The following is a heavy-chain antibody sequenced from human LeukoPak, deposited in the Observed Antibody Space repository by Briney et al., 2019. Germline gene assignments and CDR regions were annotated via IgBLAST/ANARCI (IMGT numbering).Heavy chain of an antibody. D-gene: IGHD6-13*01. CDR3: ARTGSGSWTFSYYFDY. V-gene: IGHV1-18*01. J-gene: IGHJ4*02. Sequence: ASVKVSCKASGYTFTSHGTSWVRQAPGQGLEWMGWVSAYNGNTNYAQKFQGRVTMTTDTSTSTAYMELRSLRSDDTAVYYCARTGSGSWTFSYYFDYWGQGTLVTVSS. CDR1: GYTFTSHG. CDR2: VSAYNGNT.